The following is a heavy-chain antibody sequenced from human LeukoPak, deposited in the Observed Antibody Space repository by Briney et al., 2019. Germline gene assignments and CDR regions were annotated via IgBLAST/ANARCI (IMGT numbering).Heavy chain of an antibody. J-gene: IGHJ3*02. Sequence: GGSLRLSCAASGFTFSSYSMNWVRQAPGKGLEWVSYISSSSSTIYYADSVKGRFTISRDNAKSSLYLQVNSLRAEDTAVYYCARGGSYLSAFDIWGQGTMVTVSS. CDR1: GFTFSSYS. V-gene: IGHV3-48*01. D-gene: IGHD1-26*01. CDR3: ARGGSYLSAFDI. CDR2: ISSSSSTI.